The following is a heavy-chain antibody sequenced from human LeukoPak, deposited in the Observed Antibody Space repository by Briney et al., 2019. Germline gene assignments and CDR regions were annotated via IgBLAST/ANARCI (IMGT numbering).Heavy chain of an antibody. D-gene: IGHD3-22*01. CDR2: ISSNGGST. J-gene: IGHJ3*02. CDR1: GFNFNNYA. Sequence: GGSLRLSCSASGFNFNNYAMNWVRQAPGKGLEYVPAISSNGGSTYYADSVKGRCAISRDNSKNTLYLQMSSLRAEDTAVYYCGLAAYYYDSSGSDDAFDIWGQGTMVIVSS. CDR3: GLAAYYYDSSGSDDAFDI. V-gene: IGHV3-64D*08.